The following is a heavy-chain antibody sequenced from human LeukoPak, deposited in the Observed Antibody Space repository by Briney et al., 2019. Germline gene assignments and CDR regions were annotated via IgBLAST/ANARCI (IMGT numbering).Heavy chain of an antibody. CDR3: VRGSSYGFSMAY. CDR2: ISTYNGDT. Sequence: GASVKVSCKASGYTFTSYGINWVRQAPGQGLEWMGWISTYNGDTNYAQKLQGRITMTTDTSTSTAYMELRTLRSDDTPVYFCVRGSSYGFSMAYGGQGTLVTVSS. J-gene: IGHJ4*02. CDR1: GYTFTSYG. D-gene: IGHD3-16*01. V-gene: IGHV1-18*01.